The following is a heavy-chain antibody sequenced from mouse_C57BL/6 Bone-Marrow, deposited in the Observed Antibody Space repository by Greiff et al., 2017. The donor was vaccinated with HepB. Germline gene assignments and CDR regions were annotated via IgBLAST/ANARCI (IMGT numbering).Heavy chain of an antibody. CDR2: ISSGGSYT. CDR1: GFTFSSYG. V-gene: IGHV5-6*01. D-gene: IGHD1-1*02. CDR3: ARPNYGSDY. J-gene: IGHJ2*01. Sequence: DVHLVESGGDLVKPGGSLKLSCAASGFTFSSYGMSWVRQTPDKRLEWVATISSGGSYTYYPDSVKGRFTISRDNAKNTLYLQMSSLKSEDTAMYYCARPNYGSDYWGQGTTLTVSS.